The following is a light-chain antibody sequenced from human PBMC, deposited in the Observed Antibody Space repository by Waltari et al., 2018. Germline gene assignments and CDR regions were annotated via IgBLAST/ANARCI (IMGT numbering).Light chain of an antibody. CDR3: SSYISGDTLEL. Sequence: QSALTQPASVSGSPGQSITISCTGTSSDVGGYNYVSWYQQHPGKAPKLIIFDVSNRPSGVSSRFSGSKSGNTASLTISGLQAQDEADYYCSSYISGDTLELFGGGTSLTVL. V-gene: IGLV2-14*03. CDR2: DVS. J-gene: IGLJ2*01. CDR1: SSDVGGYNY.